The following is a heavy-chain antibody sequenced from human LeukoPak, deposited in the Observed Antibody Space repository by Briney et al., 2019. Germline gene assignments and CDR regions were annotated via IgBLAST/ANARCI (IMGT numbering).Heavy chain of an antibody. CDR3: ARGRNYYGSGRRYFDY. CDR1: GGSISSSSYY. Sequence: SETLSLTCTVSGGSISSSSYYWGWIRQPPGKGLEWIGSIYYSGSTYYNPSLKSRVTISVDTSKNQFSLKLSSVTAADTAVYYCARGRNYYGSGRRYFDYWGQGTLVTVSS. CDR2: IYYSGST. J-gene: IGHJ4*02. D-gene: IGHD3-10*01. V-gene: IGHV4-39*07.